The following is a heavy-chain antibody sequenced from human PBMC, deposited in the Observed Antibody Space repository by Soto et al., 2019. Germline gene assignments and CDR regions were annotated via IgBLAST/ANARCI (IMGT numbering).Heavy chain of an antibody. CDR1: GGSFSTYG. J-gene: IGHJ4*02. Sequence: SVKVSCKASGGSFSTYGINWVRLAPGQGLEWMGGIIPKFGTTNYAQKFRGRVTITADESTNTAYMELNYLRSEDTAVYFCATRPPGGVWFGVFDYWSQGSLVTVSS. CDR2: IIPKFGTT. V-gene: IGHV1-69*13. D-gene: IGHD3-16*01. CDR3: ATRPPGGVWFGVFDY.